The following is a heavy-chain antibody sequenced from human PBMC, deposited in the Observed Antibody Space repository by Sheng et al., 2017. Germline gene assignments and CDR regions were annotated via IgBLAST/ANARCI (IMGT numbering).Heavy chain of an antibody. CDR3: ARASCSGGTCYSRFAY. CDR1: GGTFNNYA. CDR2: IIPALGTA. Sequence: VQLVQSGPEVKKPGSSVKVSCKASGGTFNNYAISWVRQAPGQGLEWMGGIIPALGTAEYAQKFQGRVTITADESTSTAYMELSGLGSEDTSIFYXARASCSGGTCYSRFAYWGQGTLVTVSS. V-gene: IGHV1-69*01. J-gene: IGHJ4*02. D-gene: IGHD2-15*01.